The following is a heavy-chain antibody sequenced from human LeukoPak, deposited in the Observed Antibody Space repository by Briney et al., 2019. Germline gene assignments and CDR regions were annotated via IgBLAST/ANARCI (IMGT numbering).Heavy chain of an antibody. V-gene: IGHV3-21*01. J-gene: IGHJ3*02. D-gene: IGHD3-22*01. Sequence: GGSLRLSCVASGFTFGSYEMNWVRQAPGKGLEWVSSISSSSSYIYYADSVKGRFTISRDNAKNSLYLQMNSLRAEDTAVYYCARQGPITMIVVDNAFDIWGQGTMVTVSS. CDR3: ARQGPITMIVVDNAFDI. CDR1: GFTFGSYE. CDR2: ISSSSSYI.